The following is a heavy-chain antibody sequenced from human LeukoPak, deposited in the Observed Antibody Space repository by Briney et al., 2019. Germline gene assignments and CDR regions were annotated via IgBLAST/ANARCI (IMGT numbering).Heavy chain of an antibody. CDR1: GGSISSGGYS. D-gene: IGHD1-26*01. CDR3: ARFSGSYYESPAFDI. CDR2: IYYSGST. J-gene: IGHJ3*02. Sequence: ASETLSLTCTVSGGSISSGGYSWSWIRQPPGKGLEWIGYIYYSGSTNYNPSLKSRVTISVDTSKNQFSLKLSSVTAADTAVYYCARFSGSYYESPAFDIWGQGTMVTVSS. V-gene: IGHV4-61*08.